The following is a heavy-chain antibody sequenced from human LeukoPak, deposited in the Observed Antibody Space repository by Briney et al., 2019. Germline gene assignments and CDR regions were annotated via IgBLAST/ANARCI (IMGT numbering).Heavy chain of an antibody. V-gene: IGHV4-59*01. Sequence: SETLSLTCTVSGGSISSYYWSWIRQPPGKGLEWIGYIYYSGSTNYNPSLKSRVTISVDTSKNQFSLKLSSVTAADTAVYYCARYRDSYSSSWSVDTHFDYWGQGTLVTVSS. J-gene: IGHJ4*02. D-gene: IGHD6-13*01. CDR2: IYYSGST. CDR1: GGSISSYY. CDR3: ARYRDSYSSSWSVDTHFDY.